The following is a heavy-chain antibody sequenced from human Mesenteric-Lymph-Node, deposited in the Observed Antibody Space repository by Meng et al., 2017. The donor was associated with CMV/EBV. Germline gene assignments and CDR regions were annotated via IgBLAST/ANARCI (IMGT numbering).Heavy chain of an antibody. D-gene: IGHD1-26*01. Sequence: GGSLRLSCAASGFTLSTSPMSWVRQAPGEGLEWVSIIYSDDRLTFYADSVKGRFTISRDNSKNTLYLQMNSLRAEDTAVYYCARGVGLVGYWGQGTLVTVSS. CDR1: GFTLSTSP. CDR3: ARGVGLVGY. V-gene: IGHV3-23*03. CDR2: IYSDDRLT. J-gene: IGHJ4*02.